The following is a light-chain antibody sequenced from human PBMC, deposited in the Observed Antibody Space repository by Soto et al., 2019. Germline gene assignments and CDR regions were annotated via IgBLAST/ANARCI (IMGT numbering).Light chain of an antibody. J-gene: IGKJ5*01. CDR2: AAS. V-gene: IGKV1-39*01. CDR3: QQSYSTPT. CDR1: QSISSY. Sequence: DIQMTQSPSSLSASVGDRVTITCRASQSISSYLNWYQQKPGKAPKLLIYAASSLQSGVPSRFSGSGSGTDFTPTISSLQPEDFATYYCQQSYSTPTFGQGTRLEMK.